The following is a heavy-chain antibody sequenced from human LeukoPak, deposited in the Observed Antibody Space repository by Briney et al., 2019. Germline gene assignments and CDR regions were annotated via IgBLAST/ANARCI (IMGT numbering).Heavy chain of an antibody. Sequence: PSETLSLTCTVSGGSISSYYWSWIRQPPGKGLEWVGYIYYSGSTNYNPSLKSRVTISVDTSKNQFSLKLSSVTAADTAVYYCARQPRYYSDYWGQGTLVTVSS. CDR2: IYYSGST. CDR3: ARQPRYYSDY. V-gene: IGHV4-59*08. J-gene: IGHJ4*02. CDR1: GGSISSYY.